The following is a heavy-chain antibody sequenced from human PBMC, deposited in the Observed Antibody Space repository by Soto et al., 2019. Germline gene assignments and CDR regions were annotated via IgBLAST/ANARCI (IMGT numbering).Heavy chain of an antibody. V-gene: IGHV1-69*12. CDR1: GGTFSSYA. CDR2: IIPIFGTA. CDR3: ASPYGDYEEAGWFDP. Sequence: QVQLVQSGAEVKKPGSSVKVSCKASGGTFSSYAISWVRQAPGQGLEWMGGIIPIFGTANYAQKFQGRVTISADESTTTAYMELSSLRSEDTAVYYCASPYGDYEEAGWFDPWGQGTLVTVSS. D-gene: IGHD4-17*01. J-gene: IGHJ5*02.